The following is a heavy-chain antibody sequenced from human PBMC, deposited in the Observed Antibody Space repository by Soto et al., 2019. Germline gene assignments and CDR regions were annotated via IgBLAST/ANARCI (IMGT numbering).Heavy chain of an antibody. CDR1: GFSLTTSGVS. D-gene: IGHD6-25*01. V-gene: IGHV2-5*01. Sequence: QITLKESGPTLVKPTQTLTLTCTFSGFSLTTSGVSVGWIRQPPGKALEWLASIYCNDDKRYSPSLNSRLTLTKDNSKKQVVLTMTNMDPVDTATYYCAYRVGSRGSFDYWGQGTLVTVAS. J-gene: IGHJ4*02. CDR3: AYRVGSRGSFDY. CDR2: IYCNDDK.